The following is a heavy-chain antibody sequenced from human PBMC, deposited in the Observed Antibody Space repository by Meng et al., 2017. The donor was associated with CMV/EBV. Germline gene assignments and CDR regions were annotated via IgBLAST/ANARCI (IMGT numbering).Heavy chain of an antibody. CDR2: INHSGST. CDR1: GGSFSGYY. D-gene: IGHD2-15*01. CDR3: ARGEDIVGFDP. V-gene: IGHV4-34*01. Sequence: GSLRLSCAVYGGSFSGYYWSWIRQPPGKGLEWIGEINHSGSTNYNPSLKSRVTISVDTSKNQFSLKLSSVTAADTAVYYCARGEDIVGFDPWGQGTPVTVSS. J-gene: IGHJ5*02.